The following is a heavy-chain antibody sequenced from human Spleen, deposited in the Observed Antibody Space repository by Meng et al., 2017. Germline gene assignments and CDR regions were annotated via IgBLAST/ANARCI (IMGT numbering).Heavy chain of an antibody. CDR3: AGGTVAGTGHYYFDY. Sequence: LRLSCTVSGGSISSGDYYWSWIRQHPGKGLEWIGYIYYSGSTYYNPSLKSRLTISVDTSKNQFSLKLSSVTAADTAVYFCAGGTVAGTGHYYFDYWGQGTLVTVSS. CDR2: IYYSGST. J-gene: IGHJ4*02. CDR1: GGSISSGDYY. V-gene: IGHV4-31*03. D-gene: IGHD6-19*01.